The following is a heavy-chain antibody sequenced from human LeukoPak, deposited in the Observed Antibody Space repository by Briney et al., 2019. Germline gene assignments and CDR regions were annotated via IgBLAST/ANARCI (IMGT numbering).Heavy chain of an antibody. J-gene: IGHJ4*02. CDR2: ISGSGTNT. V-gene: IGHV3-23*01. CDR3: AKSGYNRFDY. D-gene: IGHD5-24*01. Sequence: PGGSLRLSCAASGFTFSSYAMSWVRQAPGKGLEWVSVISGSGTNTYYADSVKGRFTISRDNSKNTLYLQMNSLRAEDTAVYYCAKSGYNRFDYWGQGTLVTVSS. CDR1: GFTFSSYA.